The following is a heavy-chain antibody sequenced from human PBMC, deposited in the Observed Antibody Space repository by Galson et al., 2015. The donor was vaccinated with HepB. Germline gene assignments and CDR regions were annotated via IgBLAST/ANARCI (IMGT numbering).Heavy chain of an antibody. D-gene: IGHD1-7*01. J-gene: IGHJ4*02. CDR2: ISYDGSNK. V-gene: IGHV3-30-3*01. CDR3: ASPGDWNYQRSIDY. CDR1: GFTFSSYA. Sequence: SLRLSCAASGFTFSSYAMHWVRQAPGKGLEWVAVISYDGSNKYYADSVKGRFTISRDNSKNTLYLQMNSLRAEDTAVYYCASPGDWNYQRSIDYWGQGTLVTVSS.